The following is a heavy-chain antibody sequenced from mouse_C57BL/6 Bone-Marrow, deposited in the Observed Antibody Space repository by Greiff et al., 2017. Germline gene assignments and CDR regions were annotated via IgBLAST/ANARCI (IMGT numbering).Heavy chain of an antibody. D-gene: IGHD2-10*01. Sequence: VQLQQSGAELVRPGASVKLSCTASGFNFTDSYMHWVKQRPEQGLEWIGWIDPENGDTEYASKFQGKATITADTSSNTAYLQLSSLTSEDTAVYYCTSLLSFAYGGQGTTLTVSS. CDR2: IDPENGDT. CDR3: TSLLSFAY. CDR1: GFNFTDSY. J-gene: IGHJ2*01. V-gene: IGHV14-4*01.